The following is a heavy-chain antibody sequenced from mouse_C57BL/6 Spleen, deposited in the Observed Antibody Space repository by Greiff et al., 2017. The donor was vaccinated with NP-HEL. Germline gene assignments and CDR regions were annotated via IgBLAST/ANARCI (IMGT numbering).Heavy chain of an antibody. D-gene: IGHD1-1*01. CDR1: GFTFSSYT. J-gene: IGHJ1*03. V-gene: IGHV5-9*01. Sequence: EVQRVESGGGLVKPGGSLKLSCAASGFTFSSYTMSWVRQTPEKRLEWVATISGGGGNTYYPDSVKGRFTISRDNAKNTLYLQMSSLRSEDTALYYCARHEITTVVGYFDVWGTGTTVTVSS. CDR2: ISGGGGNT. CDR3: ARHEITTVVGYFDV.